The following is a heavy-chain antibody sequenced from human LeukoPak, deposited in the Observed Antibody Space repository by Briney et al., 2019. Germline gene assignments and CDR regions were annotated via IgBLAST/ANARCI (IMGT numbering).Heavy chain of an antibody. CDR1: GFTFNDYD. D-gene: IGHD6-19*01. Sequence: SGGSLRLSCAASGFTFNDYDMHWVRQAPGKGLEWVADISYDGSKKYYADSVKGRFTISRDNAKNTLYLQINSPRAEDTAVYYCAKDVPEHSSVLLQDYGGFDYWGQGTLVTVSS. J-gene: IGHJ4*02. V-gene: IGHV3-30*18. CDR2: ISYDGSKK. CDR3: AKDVPEHSSVLLQDYGGFDY.